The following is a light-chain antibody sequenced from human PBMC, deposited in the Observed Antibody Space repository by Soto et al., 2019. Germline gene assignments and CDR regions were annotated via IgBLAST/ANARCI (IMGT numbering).Light chain of an antibody. V-gene: IGKV1-33*01. CDR3: HQRNQ. J-gene: IGKJ5*01. CDR1: QDISNY. CDR2: DAS. Sequence: DIQMTQSPSSLSASVGDRVTIACQASQDISNYLHWYQQKPGKAPKLLIYDASNLETGVPSRFSGSGSGTDFTFTISSLQPEDIATYYCHQRNQFGQGTRLEIK.